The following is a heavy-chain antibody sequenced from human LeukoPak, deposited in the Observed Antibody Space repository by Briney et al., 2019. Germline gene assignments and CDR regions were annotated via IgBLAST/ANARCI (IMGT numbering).Heavy chain of an antibody. D-gene: IGHD4-23*01. J-gene: IGHJ5*02. CDR3: AKAMTSVVTPGAS. CDR2: ISGSGGST. CDR1: GFNFRNHA. Sequence: QPGRSLRLSCAASGFNFRNHAMSWVRQASGKGLEWVSVISGSGGSTYYGDPVKGRFTISRDNSKNTLYLQMNSLRAEDTAVYFCAKAMTSVVTPGASWGQGTLVTVSS. V-gene: IGHV3-23*01.